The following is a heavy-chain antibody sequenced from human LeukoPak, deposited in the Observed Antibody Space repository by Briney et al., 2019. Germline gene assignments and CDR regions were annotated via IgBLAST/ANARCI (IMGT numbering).Heavy chain of an antibody. D-gene: IGHD6-6*01. CDR1: GGSISSSSYY. V-gene: IGHV4-39*01. CDR2: IYYSGST. CDR3: ARQTRPSRPFDY. Sequence: PSETLSLTCTVSGGSISSSSYYWGWIRQPPGKGLEWIGSIYYSGSTYYNPSLKSRVTISVDTSKNQFSLKLSSVTAADTAVYYCARQTRPSRPFDYWGQGTLVTVSS. J-gene: IGHJ4*02.